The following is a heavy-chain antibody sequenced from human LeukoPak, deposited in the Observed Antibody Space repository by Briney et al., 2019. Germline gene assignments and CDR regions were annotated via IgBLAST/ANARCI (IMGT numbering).Heavy chain of an antibody. Sequence: SETLSLTCTVSGGSISSYYWSWIRQPAGKGLEWIGRIYTSGNTNYNPSLKSRVTMSVDMSKNQFSLKLSSVTAADTAVYYCARAYSSGWSLALLFYFDYWGQGTLVTVSS. V-gene: IGHV4-4*07. D-gene: IGHD6-19*01. CDR2: IYTSGNT. J-gene: IGHJ4*02. CDR1: GGSISSYY. CDR3: ARAYSSGWSLALLFYFDY.